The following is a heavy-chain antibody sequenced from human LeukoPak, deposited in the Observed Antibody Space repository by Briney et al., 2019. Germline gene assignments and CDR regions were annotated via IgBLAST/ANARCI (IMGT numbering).Heavy chain of an antibody. Sequence: ASVKVPCKASGYTFTSYGISWVRQAPGEGLEWMGWISVSNGKTKYVQKFQGRVTMTTDTSTSTAYMELRSLRSDDTAVYYCARRWERLDYWGQGTQVTVSS. CDR1: GYTFTSYG. V-gene: IGHV1-18*01. D-gene: IGHD1-26*01. CDR2: ISVSNGKT. CDR3: ARRWERLDY. J-gene: IGHJ4*02.